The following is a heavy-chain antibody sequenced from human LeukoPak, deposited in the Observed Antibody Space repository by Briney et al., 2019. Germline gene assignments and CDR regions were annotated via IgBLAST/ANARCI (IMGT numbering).Heavy chain of an antibody. CDR2: MNPNSGNT. Sequence: ASVKVSCKASGYTFTSYDINWVRQATGQGLEWMGWMNPNSGNTGYAQKFQGRVTMTRNTSISAAYMELSSLRAEDTALYHCARNLKAGSSSWYYGYWGQGTLVTVSS. CDR1: GYTFTSYD. V-gene: IGHV1-8*01. CDR3: ARNLKAGSSSWYYGY. D-gene: IGHD6-13*01. J-gene: IGHJ4*02.